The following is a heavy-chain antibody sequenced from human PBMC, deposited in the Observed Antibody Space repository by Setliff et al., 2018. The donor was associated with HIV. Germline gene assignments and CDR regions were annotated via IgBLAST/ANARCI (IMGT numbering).Heavy chain of an antibody. J-gene: IGHJ3*02. Sequence: SETLSLTCTVSGGSISSGGYYWSWIRQHPGKGLEWIGYIYCSGNTSYSPSLKSRLTISLDTSENQFSVQLTSVTAADTAVYFCARGGGIRDAFDIWGQGTLVTVSS. D-gene: IGHD3-16*01. V-gene: IGHV4-31*03. CDR3: ARGGGIRDAFDI. CDR2: IYCSGNT. CDR1: GGSISSGGYY.